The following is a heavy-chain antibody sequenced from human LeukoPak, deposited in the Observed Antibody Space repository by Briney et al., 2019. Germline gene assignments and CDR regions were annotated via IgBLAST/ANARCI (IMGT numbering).Heavy chain of an antibody. D-gene: IGHD3-22*01. J-gene: IGHJ6*03. CDR2: IYYSGST. CDR3: ASSMISSVYYYYMDV. CDR1: GGSISSYY. V-gene: IGHV4-59*01. Sequence: PSETLSLTCTVSGGSISSYYWSWIRQPPGKGLEWIGDIYYSGSTNYNPSLKSRVTISVDTSKNQFSLKLSSVTAADTAVYYCASSMISSVYYYYMDVWGKGTTVTVSS.